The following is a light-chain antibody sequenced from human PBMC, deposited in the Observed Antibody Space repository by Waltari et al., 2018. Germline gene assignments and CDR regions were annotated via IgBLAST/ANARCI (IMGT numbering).Light chain of an antibody. CDR3: QQRYKWPLT. Sequence: EIVLTQSPATLSLSPGARATLPCRASQSVSTYLAWYQQRPGQPPRLLIYDSSSRATGIPARFSGSGSETDFTLTISSLEPEDFAVYYCQQRYKWPLTFGGGSKVEI. V-gene: IGKV3-11*01. CDR2: DSS. J-gene: IGKJ4*01. CDR1: QSVSTY.